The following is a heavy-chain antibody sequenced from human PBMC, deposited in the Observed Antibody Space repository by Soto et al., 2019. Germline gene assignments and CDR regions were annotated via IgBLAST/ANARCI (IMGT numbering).Heavy chain of an antibody. D-gene: IGHD3-22*01. J-gene: IGHJ4*02. CDR3: TTDPPYTYYYDSSGYTLYYFDY. CDR1: GFTFSNAW. Sequence: PGGSLRLSCAASGFTFSNAWMSWVRQAPGKGLEWVGRIKSKTDGGTTDYAAPVKGRFTISRDDSKNTLYLQMNSLKTEDTAVYYCTTDPPYTYYYDSSGYTLYYFDYWGQGTLVTVSS. V-gene: IGHV3-15*01. CDR2: IKSKTDGGTT.